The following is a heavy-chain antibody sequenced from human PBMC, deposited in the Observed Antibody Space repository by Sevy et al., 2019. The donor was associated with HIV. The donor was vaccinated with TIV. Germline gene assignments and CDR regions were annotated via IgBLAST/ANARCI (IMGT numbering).Heavy chain of an antibody. CDR2: MFYPGSN. CDR3: VRHGVLPEVPGTLYAFDI. Sequence: SETLSLTCSVSGDSITTYYWSWIRQHPGKGLEWIAYMFYPGSNSYNPSVKSRVTISADTSANQFSLKLNSVTAADTAMYYGVRHGVLPEVPGTLYAFDIWGQGTMVTVSS. D-gene: IGHD2-2*01. V-gene: IGHV4-59*08. J-gene: IGHJ3*02. CDR1: GDSITTYY.